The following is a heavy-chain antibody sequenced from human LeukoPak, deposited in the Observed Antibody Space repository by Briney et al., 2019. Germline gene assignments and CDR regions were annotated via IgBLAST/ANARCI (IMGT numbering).Heavy chain of an antibody. Sequence: PGGSLRLSCVASGFTFSSYSMNWVRQAPGKGLEWVSSISSSSSYIYYADSVKGRFTISRDNAKNSLYLQMNSLRAEDTAVYYCARLVPAARNWFDPWGQGTLVTVSS. V-gene: IGHV3-21*01. D-gene: IGHD2-2*01. CDR2: ISSSSSYI. CDR1: GFTFSSYS. J-gene: IGHJ5*02. CDR3: ARLVPAARNWFDP.